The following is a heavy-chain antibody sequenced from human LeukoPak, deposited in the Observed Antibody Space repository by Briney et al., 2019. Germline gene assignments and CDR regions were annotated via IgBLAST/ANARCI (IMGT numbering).Heavy chain of an antibody. CDR2: IYYSGST. CDR1: GGSISSYY. Sequence: SETLSVTCTVSGGSISSYYWSWIRQPPGKGLEWIGYIYYSGSTNYNPSLKSRVTISVDTSKNQFSLKLSSVTAADTAVYYCARAGRITIFGVANDAFDIWGQGTMVTVSS. J-gene: IGHJ3*02. D-gene: IGHD3-3*01. V-gene: IGHV4-59*08. CDR3: ARAGRITIFGVANDAFDI.